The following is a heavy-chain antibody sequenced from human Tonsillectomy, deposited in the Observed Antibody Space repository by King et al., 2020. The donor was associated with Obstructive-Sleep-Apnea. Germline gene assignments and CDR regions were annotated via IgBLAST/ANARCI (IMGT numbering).Heavy chain of an antibody. CDR1: GYTFTSYA. CDR3: ARRYCSSTSCRYYYYGTDV. V-gene: IGHV1-3*01. D-gene: IGHD2-2*01. J-gene: IGHJ6*02. Sequence: QLVQSGAEVKKPGASVKVSCKASGYTFTSYAMHWVRQAPGQRLEWMGWINAGNGNTKYSQKFQGRVTITRDTSASTAYMELSSLRSEDTAVYYCARRYCSSTSCRYYYYGTDVWGQGTTVTVSS. CDR2: INAGNGNT.